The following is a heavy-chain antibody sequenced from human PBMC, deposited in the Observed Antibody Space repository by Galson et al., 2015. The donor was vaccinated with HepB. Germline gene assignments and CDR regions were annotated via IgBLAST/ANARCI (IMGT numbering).Heavy chain of an antibody. CDR1: GDSINTDSFY. CDR3: ARHGGSTWYYFDQ. CDR2: IYYNGIT. J-gene: IGHJ4*02. Sequence: SETLSLTCTVSGDSINTDSFYWGWIRQPPGKGLEWIGTIYYNGITYYNPSLVSRVSISIDTPKNQFSLNLRSVTASDTALYYCARHGGSTWYYFDQWGQGTLVTVSS. V-gene: IGHV4-39*01. D-gene: IGHD6-13*01.